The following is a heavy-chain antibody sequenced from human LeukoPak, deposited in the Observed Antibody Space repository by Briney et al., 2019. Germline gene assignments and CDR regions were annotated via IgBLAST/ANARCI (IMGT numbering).Heavy chain of an antibody. J-gene: IGHJ4*02. D-gene: IGHD3-10*01. Sequence: GGSLRLSCAASGFTFSDYYMSWIRQAPGKGLEWVSYISSSGSTIYYADSVKGRFTISRDNAKNSLYLQMNSLRAEDTALYYCAKDTRGGSGSHFDYWGQGTLVTVSS. CDR2: ISSSGSTI. CDR1: GFTFSDYY. V-gene: IGHV3-11*01. CDR3: AKDTRGGSGSHFDY.